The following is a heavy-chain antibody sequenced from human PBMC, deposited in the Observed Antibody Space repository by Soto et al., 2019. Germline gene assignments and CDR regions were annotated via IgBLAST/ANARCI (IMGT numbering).Heavy chain of an antibody. CDR3: ARVIDTYYDLHWYFDL. D-gene: IGHD3-22*01. CDR2: ISSSSTTI. J-gene: IGHJ2*01. CDR1: GFTFSSDS. Sequence: AGGSLRLSCAASGFTFSSDSLNWVRQAPGKGLEWVSYISSSSTTIYYADSVKGRFTISRDNAKNSLYLQMNSLRAEDTAVYYCARVIDTYYDLHWYFDLWGRGTRVTVSS. V-gene: IGHV3-48*01.